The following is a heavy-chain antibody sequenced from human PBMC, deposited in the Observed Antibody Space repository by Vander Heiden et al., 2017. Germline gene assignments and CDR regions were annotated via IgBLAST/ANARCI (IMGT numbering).Heavy chain of an antibody. CDR2: IYSSGST. Sequence: QVQLQASGPGLVKPSATLSLTCSVSGGAISRHYWSWIRQPAGKGLEWIGRIYSSGSTTYNPSLKSRVTMSVDTSKNQFSLKLSSMTAADTAVYYCAREDNWNYYSFDNWGQGTLVTVSS. J-gene: IGHJ4*02. D-gene: IGHD1-7*01. V-gene: IGHV4-4*07. CDR1: GGAISRHY. CDR3: AREDNWNYYSFDN.